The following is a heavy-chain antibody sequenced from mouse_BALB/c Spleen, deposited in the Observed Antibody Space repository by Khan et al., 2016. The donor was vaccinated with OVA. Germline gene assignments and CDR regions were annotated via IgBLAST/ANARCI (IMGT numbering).Heavy chain of an antibody. Sequence: EVQLQESGPGLVKPSQSLSLTCTVTGYSITSGYGWNWIRQFPGNKLEWMGYISYSGSTNYNPSLKSRISISRDTSKNQFFLQLNSVTTEDKATYYCARTARIKYWGKGTTLTVSS. CDR3: ARTARIKY. CDR2: ISYSGST. J-gene: IGHJ2*01. CDR1: GYSITSGYG. D-gene: IGHD1-2*01. V-gene: IGHV3-2*02.